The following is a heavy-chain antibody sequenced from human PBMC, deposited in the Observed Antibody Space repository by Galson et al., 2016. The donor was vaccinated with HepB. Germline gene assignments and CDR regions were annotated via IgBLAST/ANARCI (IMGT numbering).Heavy chain of an antibody. CDR1: GGSFTGYY. J-gene: IGHJ4*02. D-gene: IGHD1-1*01. CDR2: IHHTGTT. Sequence: SETLSLTCAVDGGSFTGYYWSWVRQSPGKGLEWIGTIHHTGTTYYNPSLKSRVTLSLDTSKSQFSLMLTSVTAADTAMFYCARHSRALNNWYYFDYWGRGTLVTVSS. V-gene: IGHV4-34*01. CDR3: ARHSRALNNWYYFDY.